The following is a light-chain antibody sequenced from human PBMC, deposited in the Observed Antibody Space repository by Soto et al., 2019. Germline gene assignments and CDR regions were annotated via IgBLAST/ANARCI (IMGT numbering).Light chain of an antibody. V-gene: IGKV3-15*01. J-gene: IGKJ1*01. CDR2: GAS. Sequence: IVMTHSPASLSVSPSWGSTHSCGASQSLSDTLAWYQQKPGQAPRLLIYGASTRAPGFAARFSGSGSGTDFTLTISSLQSEDFGVYYCQQYNNWPWTFGQGTKVDIK. CDR3: QQYNNWPWT. CDR1: QSLSDT.